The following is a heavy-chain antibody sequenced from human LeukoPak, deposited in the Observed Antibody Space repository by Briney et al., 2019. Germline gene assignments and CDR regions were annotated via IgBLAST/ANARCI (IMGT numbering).Heavy chain of an antibody. CDR2: IYYSGST. D-gene: IGHD3-10*01. CDR1: GGSISSYY. V-gene: IGHV4-59*01. Sequence: TASETLSLTCTVSGGSISSYYWSWIRQPPGKGLEWIGYIYYSGSTNYNPSLKSRVTISVDTSKNQFSLKLSSVTAADTAVYYCARLLWFGELLSWAFDYWGQGTLVTVSS. J-gene: IGHJ4*02. CDR3: ARLLWFGELLSWAFDY.